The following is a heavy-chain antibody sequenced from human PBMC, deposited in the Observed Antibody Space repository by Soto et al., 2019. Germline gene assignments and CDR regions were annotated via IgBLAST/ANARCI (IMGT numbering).Heavy chain of an antibody. CDR2: IYYSGST. J-gene: IGHJ4*02. CDR3: ARATRGENFDS. V-gene: IGHV4-31*02. CDR1: GGSISSGGYY. Sequence: SETLSLTCTVSGGSISSGGYYWSWIRQHPGKGLEWIGYIYYSGSTYYNPSLKSRFTISLDTSKIQFSLNLNSVTAADTAVYYCARATRGENFDSWGQGTLVTVSS. D-gene: IGHD1-1*01.